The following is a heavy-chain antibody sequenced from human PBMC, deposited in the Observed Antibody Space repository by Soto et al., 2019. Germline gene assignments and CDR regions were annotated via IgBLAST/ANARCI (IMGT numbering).Heavy chain of an antibody. CDR2: MNPNSGNT. CDR1: GYTFTSYD. V-gene: IGHV1-8*01. D-gene: IGHD3-3*01. J-gene: IGHJ6*03. CDR3: ARGITIFGVVTPGDYYYYMDV. Sequence: ASVKVSCKASGYTFTSYDINWVRQATGQGLEWMGWMNPNSGNTGYAQKFQGRVTMTRNTSISTAYMELSSLRSEDTAVYYCARGITIFGVVTPGDYYYYMDVWGKGTTVTVSS.